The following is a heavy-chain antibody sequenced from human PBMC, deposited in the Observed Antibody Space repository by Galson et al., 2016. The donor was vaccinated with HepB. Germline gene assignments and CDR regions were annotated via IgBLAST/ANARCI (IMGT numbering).Heavy chain of an antibody. CDR2: ITGSGTYI. D-gene: IGHD2-2*01. Sequence: SLRLSCAASGFTFSSYSMSWVRLAPGEGLEWVSSITGSGTYIHYADSVKGRFSISRDNAKSSLFLQMSSLRAEDTAVYFCARDPYATSLEYFQHWGQGTLVTVSS. CDR1: GFTFSSYS. J-gene: IGHJ1*01. V-gene: IGHV3-21*01. CDR3: ARDPYATSLEYFQH.